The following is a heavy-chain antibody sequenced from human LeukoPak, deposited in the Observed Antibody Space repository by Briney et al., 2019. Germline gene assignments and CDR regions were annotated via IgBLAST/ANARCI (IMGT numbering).Heavy chain of an antibody. D-gene: IGHD5-12*01. CDR3: AKDLANYYYYGMDV. CDR2: ISYDGSNK. Sequence: GGSLRLSCAASGFTFSSYGMHWVRQAPGKGLEWVAVISYDGSNKYYADSVKGRFTISRDNSKNTLYLQMNSLRAEDTAVYYCAKDLANYYYYGMDVWGQGTTVTVSS. V-gene: IGHV3-30*18. CDR1: GFTFSSYG. J-gene: IGHJ6*02.